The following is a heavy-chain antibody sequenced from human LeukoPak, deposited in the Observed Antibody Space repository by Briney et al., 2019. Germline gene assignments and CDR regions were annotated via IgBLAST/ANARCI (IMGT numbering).Heavy chain of an antibody. Sequence: GGSLRLSCAASGFTFSSYSMNLVRQAPGKGLEWVSYIRSGGSPIYYADSVKGRFTISRDNAKNALYLQMNSLRDEDTAVDYCVRDPDALDYWGQGTPVTVSS. J-gene: IGHJ4*02. CDR1: GFTFSSYS. V-gene: IGHV3-48*02. CDR3: VRDPDALDY. CDR2: IRSGGSPI.